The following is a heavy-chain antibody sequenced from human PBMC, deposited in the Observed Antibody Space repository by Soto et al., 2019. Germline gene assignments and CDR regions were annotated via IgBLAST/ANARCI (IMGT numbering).Heavy chain of an antibody. J-gene: IGHJ4*02. D-gene: IGHD6-6*01. CDR3: AGDSTSSRFFH. V-gene: IGHV4-59*08. CDR1: GGSVSTFY. CDR2: ISYSGSP. Sequence: QVQLQESGPGLVKPSETLSLTCTVSGGSVSTFYWTWIRQPPGKGLEWIGYISYSGSPNYSPSLKSRLTISMDTSKNQFSLKLSSVTAADTAVYYCAGDSTSSRFFHWGQGTLDTVSS.